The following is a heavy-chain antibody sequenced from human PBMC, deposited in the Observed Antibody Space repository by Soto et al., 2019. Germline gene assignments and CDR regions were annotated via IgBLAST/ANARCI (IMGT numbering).Heavy chain of an antibody. CDR3: ARHHEGAGALYYYYNGMDV. J-gene: IGHJ6*02. D-gene: IGHD6-19*01. CDR1: RGSISSGSYY. V-gene: IGHV4-61*01. CDR2: IYYNGST. Sequence: PPAPPSLTCTGSRGSISSGSYYWRWIGQPPGKGLECVGYIYYNGSTNYNPSLKSRDTISVEASKNQFSLMLSSNSAADTPVYYFARHHEGAGALYYYYNGMDVCGQATTVTVSS.